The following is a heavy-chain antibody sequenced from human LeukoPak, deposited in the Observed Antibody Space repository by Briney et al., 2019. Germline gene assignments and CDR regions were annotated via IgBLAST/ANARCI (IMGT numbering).Heavy chain of an antibody. V-gene: IGHV3-7*01. Sequence: GGSLRLSCAAFGFTFSSYWMSWVRQAPGKGLEWVANIKQDGSEKYYVDSVKGRFTISRDNAKNSLYLQMNSLRAEDTAVYYCARSSSWYWKADYWGQGTLVTVSS. CDR3: ARSSSWYWKADY. CDR2: IKQDGSEK. J-gene: IGHJ4*02. D-gene: IGHD6-13*01. CDR1: GFTFSSYW.